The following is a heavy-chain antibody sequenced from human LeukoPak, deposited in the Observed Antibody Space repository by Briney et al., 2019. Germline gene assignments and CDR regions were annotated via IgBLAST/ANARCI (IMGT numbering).Heavy chain of an antibody. CDR3: TRWPVTTENYFDY. CDR2: IYHSGST. V-gene: IGHV4-39*01. J-gene: IGHJ4*02. CDR1: GGSISSGSYY. Sequence: SETLSLACTVSGGSISSGSYYWGWIRQPPGKGLEWIGSIYHSGSTYYNPSLKSRATISVDTSKNQFSLKLSSVTAADTAVYYCTRWPVTTENYFDYWGQGTLVTVSS. D-gene: IGHD4-11*01.